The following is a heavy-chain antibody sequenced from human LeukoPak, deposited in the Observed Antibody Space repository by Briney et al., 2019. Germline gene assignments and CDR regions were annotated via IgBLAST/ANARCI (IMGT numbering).Heavy chain of an antibody. V-gene: IGHV3-74*03. CDR1: GFTFSSFW. J-gene: IGHJ3*02. Sequence: GGSLRLSCAASGFTFSSFWMHWVRQAPGKGLVWVSRVSDDGSTTTYADSVKGRFTISRDNAKNTLYLQMNSLRPEDTAVYYCVRHNAARAFDIWGQGTVVTVSS. D-gene: IGHD1-1*01. CDR3: VRHNAARAFDI. CDR2: VSDDGSTT.